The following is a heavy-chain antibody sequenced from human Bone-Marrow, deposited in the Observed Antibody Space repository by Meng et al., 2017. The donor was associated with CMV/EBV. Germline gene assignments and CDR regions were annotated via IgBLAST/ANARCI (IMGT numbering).Heavy chain of an antibody. V-gene: IGHV3-7*01. CDR2: IKQDGSEK. CDR3: ARVGSSSSFASHYYYGMDV. J-gene: IGHJ6*02. Sequence: GESLKIPCAASGFTFSSYWMSWVRQAPGKGLEWVANIKQDGSEKYYVDSVKGRFTISRDNAKNSLYLQMNSLRAEDTAVYYCARVGSSSSFASHYYYGMDVWGQGTTVTVSS. CDR1: GFTFSSYW. D-gene: IGHD6-6*01.